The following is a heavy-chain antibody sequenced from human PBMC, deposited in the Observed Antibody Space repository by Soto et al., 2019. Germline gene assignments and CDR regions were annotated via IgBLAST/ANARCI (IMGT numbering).Heavy chain of an antibody. V-gene: IGHV3-9*01. CDR1: GFIFDNYA. J-gene: IGHJ6*02. D-gene: IGHD3-22*01. CDR3: AKDTGDSSGYYYYYYYGMDV. Sequence: HPGGSLRLSCAASGFIFDNYAMHWVRQAPGKGLEWVSGITWNSVNIGYADSVKGRFTISRDNAENSLYLQMNSLRPEDTALYFCAKDTGDSSGYYYYYYYGMDVWGQGTTVTVSS. CDR2: ITWNSVNI.